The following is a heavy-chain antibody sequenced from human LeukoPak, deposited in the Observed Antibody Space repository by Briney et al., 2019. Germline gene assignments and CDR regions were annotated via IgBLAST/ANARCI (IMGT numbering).Heavy chain of an antibody. CDR3: ARDHDFAFDN. J-gene: IGHJ4*02. CDR2: IRDDGTT. Sequence: GGSLGLSCVGSGFTFRNYPINWVRQAPGKGLEWIAHIRDDGTTDYADSVKGRFIISRDNAKNLLSLQLNSLRAEDTALYYCARDHDFAFDNWGQGTLVTVSP. D-gene: IGHD2-21*02. CDR1: GFTFRNYP. V-gene: IGHV3-69-1*02.